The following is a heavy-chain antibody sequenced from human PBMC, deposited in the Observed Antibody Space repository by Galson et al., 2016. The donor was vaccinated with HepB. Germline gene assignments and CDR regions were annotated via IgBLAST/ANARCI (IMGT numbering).Heavy chain of an antibody. D-gene: IGHD3-16*01. CDR3: ARSWGAPCDYGMDV. CDR2: MNSDGSTT. Sequence: SLRLSCAASGFTLNNYWMHWVRQAPGKGLVWVSRMNSDGSTTTYADSVKGRFTVSRDNAKNTLYLQINRLRAEETAVYSCARSWGAPCDYGMDVWGQGTTVTGSS. CDR1: GFTLNNYW. J-gene: IGHJ6*02. V-gene: IGHV3-74*01.